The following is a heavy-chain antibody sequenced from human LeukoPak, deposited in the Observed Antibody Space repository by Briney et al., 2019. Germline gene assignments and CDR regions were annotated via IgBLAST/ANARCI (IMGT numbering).Heavy chain of an antibody. V-gene: IGHV5-51*01. CDR3: ARFPFTFGGVPYYFDY. J-gene: IGHJ4*02. Sequence: GESLKISCKGSGYSFTSYWIGWVRQMPGKGLEWMGNIYPGDSDTRYSPSFQGQVTISADKSISTAYLQWSSLKASDTAMYYCARFPFTFGGVPYYFDYWGQGTLVTVSS. CDR1: GYSFTSYW. CDR2: IYPGDSDT. D-gene: IGHD3-16*01.